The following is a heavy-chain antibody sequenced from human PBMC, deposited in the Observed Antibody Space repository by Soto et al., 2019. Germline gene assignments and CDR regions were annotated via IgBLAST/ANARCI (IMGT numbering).Heavy chain of an antibody. CDR2: ISSTTNYI. Sequence: GGSLRLSCAASGFTFTRYSMNWVRQAPGKGLEWVSPISSTTNYIYYGDSMKGRFTISRDNAKNSLYLEMNSLRAEDTAVYYCARESEDLTSNFDYWGQGTLVTVPQ. CDR3: ARESEDLTSNFDY. J-gene: IGHJ4*02. V-gene: IGHV3-21*06. CDR1: GFTFTRYS.